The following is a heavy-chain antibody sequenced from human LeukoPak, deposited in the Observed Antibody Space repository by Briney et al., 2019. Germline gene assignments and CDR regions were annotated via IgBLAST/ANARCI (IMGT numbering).Heavy chain of an antibody. D-gene: IGHD3-10*01. Sequence: ASVKVSCKASGYTFTSYDINWVRQATGQGLEWMRWMNPNSGNTGYAQKFQGRVTMTRNTSISTAYMELSSLRSEDTAVYYCARGPNFFYGSGSAYYFDYWGQGTLVTVSS. J-gene: IGHJ4*02. CDR1: GYTFTSYD. CDR3: ARGPNFFYGSGSAYYFDY. V-gene: IGHV1-8*01. CDR2: MNPNSGNT.